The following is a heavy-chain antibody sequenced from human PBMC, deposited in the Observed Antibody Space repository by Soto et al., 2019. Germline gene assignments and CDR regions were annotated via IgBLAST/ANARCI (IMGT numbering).Heavy chain of an antibody. CDR2: ISPYTGNT. V-gene: IGHV1-18*01. J-gene: IGHJ6*02. D-gene: IGHD3-16*01. CDR1: GYIFVNYG. Sequence: QVQLVQSGDEVKKPGASVKVSCKASGYIFVNYGIAWVRQAPGQGLEWMGWISPYTGNTHSATKVQGRLTMTTDTSTSTAYTDLGSLISDDTAVYYCVMVDNYVTPTPQDVCGQGTTVTVSS. CDR3: VMVDNYVTPTPQDV.